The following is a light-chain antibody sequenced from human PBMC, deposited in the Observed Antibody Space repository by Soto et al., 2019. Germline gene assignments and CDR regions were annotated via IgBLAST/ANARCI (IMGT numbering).Light chain of an antibody. CDR3: TSYVGSNIWV. CDR2: EVS. V-gene: IGLV2-8*01. Sequence: QSALTQPPSASGSPGQSVTISCTGTSSDVGAYKYVSWYQQYPGKAPKLMIYEVSKRPSGVPDRFSGSKSGNTASLTVSGLQAEDGAVYYSTSYVGSNIWVFGGGTKLTVL. J-gene: IGLJ3*02. CDR1: SSDVGAYKY.